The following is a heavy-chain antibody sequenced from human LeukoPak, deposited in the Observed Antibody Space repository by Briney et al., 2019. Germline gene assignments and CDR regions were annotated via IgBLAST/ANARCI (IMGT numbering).Heavy chain of an antibody. CDR3: ARVGERSGDSALYYYYGMDV. CDR2: IIPIFGTA. V-gene: IGHV1-69*01. CDR1: GGTFSSYA. Sequence: SVKVSCKASGGTFSSYAISWVRQAPGQGLEWMGGIIPIFGTANYAQKFQGRVTITADESTSTAYMELSSLRSEDTAVYYRARVGERSGDSALYYYYGMDVWGKGTTVTVSS. J-gene: IGHJ6*04. D-gene: IGHD4-17*01.